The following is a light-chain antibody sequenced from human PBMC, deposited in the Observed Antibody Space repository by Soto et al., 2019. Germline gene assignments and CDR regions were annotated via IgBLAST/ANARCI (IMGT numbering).Light chain of an antibody. V-gene: IGKV3-11*01. Sequence: EIVLTQSPATLSLSPGERATLSCRASPSVTNFLAWYQQKPGQAPRLLIYGAFNRATGIPARFSGSGSGTDFPLPISSLEPEDSAIYYCQQRNIWPPVTFGQGTRLEIK. CDR3: QQRNIWPPVT. CDR1: PSVTNF. CDR2: GAF. J-gene: IGKJ5*01.